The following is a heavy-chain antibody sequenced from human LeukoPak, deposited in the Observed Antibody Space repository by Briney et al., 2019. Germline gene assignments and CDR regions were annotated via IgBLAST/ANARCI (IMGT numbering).Heavy chain of an antibody. CDR3: ARVPAETPRGIYDSSGYYYVSAYFDY. V-gene: IGHV1-69*13. J-gene: IGHJ4*02. D-gene: IGHD3-22*01. Sequence: ASVKVSCKASGGTFSSYAISWVRQAPGQGLEWMGGIIPIFGTANYAQKFQGRVTITADESTSTAYMELSSLRSEDTAVYYCARVPAETPRGIYDSSGYYYVSAYFDYWGQGTLVTVSS. CDR1: GGTFSSYA. CDR2: IIPIFGTA.